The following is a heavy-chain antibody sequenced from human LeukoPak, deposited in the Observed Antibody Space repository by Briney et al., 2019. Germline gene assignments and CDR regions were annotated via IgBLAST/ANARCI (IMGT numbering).Heavy chain of an antibody. V-gene: IGHV3-49*03. CDR3: TRAPHYYDSSGYYAFDY. D-gene: IGHD3-22*01. CDR2: IRSKAYGGTT. J-gene: IGHJ4*02. Sequence: GGSLRLSCTVSGFTFGDYAISWFRQAPGKGLEWVGFIRSKAYGGTTEYAASVKGRFTISRDDSKSIAYLQMNSLKTEDTAVYYCTRAPHYYDSSGYYAFDYWGQGTLVTVSS. CDR1: GFTFGDYA.